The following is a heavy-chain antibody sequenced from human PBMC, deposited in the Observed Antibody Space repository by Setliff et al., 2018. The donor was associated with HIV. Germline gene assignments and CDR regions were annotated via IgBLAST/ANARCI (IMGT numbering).Heavy chain of an antibody. J-gene: IGHJ3*01. CDR1: GYNFNNFG. V-gene: IGHV1-18*01. CDR2: INGYNSKT. Sequence: WASVKVSCKSSGYNFNNFGVSWVRQAPGQGLEWLGYINGYNSKTRYSPRLQGRLTLTTDTSTNTVYLELRSLISDDTAIYYCAREAPRYASGAFDFWGQGTMVTVSS. CDR3: AREAPRYASGAFDF. D-gene: IGHD3-10*01.